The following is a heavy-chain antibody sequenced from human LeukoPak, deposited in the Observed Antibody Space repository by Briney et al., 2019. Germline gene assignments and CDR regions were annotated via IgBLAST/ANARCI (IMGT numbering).Heavy chain of an antibody. V-gene: IGHV3-66*01. J-gene: IGHJ4*02. CDR3: AKVWAPSSTVGYYFDY. CDR1: GFTVSSNY. D-gene: IGHD2-2*01. Sequence: GGSLRLSCAASGFTVSSNYMSWVRQAPGKGLEWVSVIYSGGSTYYADSVKGRFTISRDNSKNTLYLQMNSLRAEDTAVYYCAKVWAPSSTVGYYFDYWGQGTLVTVSS. CDR2: IYSGGST.